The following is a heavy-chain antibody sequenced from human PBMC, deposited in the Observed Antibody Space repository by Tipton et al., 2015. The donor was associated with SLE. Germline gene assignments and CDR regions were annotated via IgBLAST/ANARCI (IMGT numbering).Heavy chain of an antibody. CDR3: ARDPHSGYVNY. CDR1: GFSFSNYE. D-gene: IGHD1-26*01. Sequence: SLRLSCEASGFSFSNYEMHWVRQVPGKGLEWLSYISDTGETVFYADSVKGRFTISRDNARNSLYLQMNSLRVEDTAEYFCARDPHSGYVNYWGQGTLVTVSS. J-gene: IGHJ4*02. CDR2: ISDTGETV. V-gene: IGHV3-48*03.